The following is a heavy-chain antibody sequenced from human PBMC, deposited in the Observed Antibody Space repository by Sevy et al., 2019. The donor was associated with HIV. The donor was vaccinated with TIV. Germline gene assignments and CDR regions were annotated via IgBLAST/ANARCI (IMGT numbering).Heavy chain of an antibody. Sequence: GGSLRLSCAASGFTFSSYAMSWVRHAPGKGLEWVSAISGSGGSTYYADSVKGRFTISRDNSKNTLYLQMNSLRAEDTAVYYCARGGDSTSFYGGNFYYGMDVWGQGTTVTVSS. V-gene: IGHV3-23*01. CDR3: ARGGDSTSFYGGNFYYGMDV. J-gene: IGHJ6*02. CDR2: ISGSGGST. CDR1: GFTFSSYA. D-gene: IGHD2-2*01.